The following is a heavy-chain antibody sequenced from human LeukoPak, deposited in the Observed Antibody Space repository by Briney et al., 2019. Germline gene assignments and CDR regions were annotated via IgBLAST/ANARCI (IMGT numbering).Heavy chain of an antibody. CDR3: ARDLYYYGSGSYYDVFDV. J-gene: IGHJ3*01. D-gene: IGHD3-10*01. V-gene: IGHV1-18*01. CDR2: ISAYKGNT. CDR1: GYTFSTYG. Sequence: ASVKVSCKAFGYTFSTYGISWVRPAPGQGLEWMGWISAYKGNTYYAQKLQGRVAMTTDTSTSTAYMELRSLRSDDTAIYYCARDLYYYGSGSYYDVFDVWGQGTMVTVSS.